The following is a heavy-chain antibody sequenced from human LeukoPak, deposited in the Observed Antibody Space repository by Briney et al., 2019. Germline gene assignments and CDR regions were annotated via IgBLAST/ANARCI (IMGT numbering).Heavy chain of an antibody. Sequence: SETLSLTCTVSGGSISSYYWSWIRQPPGKGLEWIGYIYYSGSTNYNPSLKSRVTISVDTSKNQFSLKLSSVTAADTAVYYCAGVIGVVVPAAISPPINYYYGMDAWGQGTTVTVSS. V-gene: IGHV4-59*01. CDR1: GGSISSYY. CDR3: AGVIGVVVPAAISPPINYYYGMDA. CDR2: IYYSGST. J-gene: IGHJ6*02. D-gene: IGHD2-2*01.